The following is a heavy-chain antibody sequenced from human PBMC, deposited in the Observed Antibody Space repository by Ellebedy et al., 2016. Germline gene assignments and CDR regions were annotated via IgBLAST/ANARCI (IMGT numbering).Heavy chain of an antibody. J-gene: IGHJ4*02. CDR3: VRGMKLGIAWFYLHY. D-gene: IGHD7-27*01. V-gene: IGHV1-2*04. Sequence: ASVKVSCKASGYTFTGYYIHWVRQAPGQGLEWMGWINPNSGGTNYAQRFQGWVTMTRDTSIGTAYMELNRLTSDDTAVYYCVRGMKLGIAWFYLHYWGQGTLVTVSS. CDR2: INPNSGGT. CDR1: GYTFTGYY.